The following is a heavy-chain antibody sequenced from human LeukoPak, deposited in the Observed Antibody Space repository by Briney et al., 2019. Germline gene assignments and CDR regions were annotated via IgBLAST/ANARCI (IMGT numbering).Heavy chain of an antibody. CDR2: IYTSGST. V-gene: IGHV4-61*02. J-gene: IGHJ4*02. CDR3: AREDTAMVSVLY. Sequence: SQTLSLTCTVSGGSISSGSYYWSWIRQPAGKGLEWIGRIYTSGSTNYNPSLKSRVTISVDTSKNQFSLKLSSVTAADTAVYYCAREDTAMVSVLYWGQGTLVTVSS. D-gene: IGHD5-18*01. CDR1: GGSISSGSYY.